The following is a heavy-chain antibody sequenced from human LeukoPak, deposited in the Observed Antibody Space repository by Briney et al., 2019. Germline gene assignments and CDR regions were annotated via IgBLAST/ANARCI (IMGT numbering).Heavy chain of an antibody. V-gene: IGHV1-18*01. CDR3: ARDWGYCRSTSCRAWFDP. CDR2: ISAYNGNT. J-gene: IGHJ5*02. CDR1: GYTFTSYG. D-gene: IGHD2-2*01. Sequence: ASVKVSCKASGYTFTSYGISWVRQAPGQGLEWMGWISAYNGNTNYAQKLQGRVTMTTDTSTSTAYMELRSLRSDDTAVYYCARDWGYCRSTSCRAWFDPWGQGTLVTVSS.